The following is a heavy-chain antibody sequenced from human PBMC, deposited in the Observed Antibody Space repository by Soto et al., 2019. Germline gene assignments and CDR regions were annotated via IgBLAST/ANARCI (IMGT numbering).Heavy chain of an antibody. J-gene: IGHJ6*02. D-gene: IGHD3-16*01. CDR2: LYTEGTT. CDR1: GLTVSHNY. V-gene: IGHV3-53*01. Sequence: PGGSLRLSRVASGLTVSHNYMAWVRQAPEMGLEWVSILYTEGTTYYADSVKGRFTISRDSSKNTLFLQMDSLRAEDTAVYYCVRPRPSGENYGMDVWGQGTTVTVSS. CDR3: VRPRPSGENYGMDV.